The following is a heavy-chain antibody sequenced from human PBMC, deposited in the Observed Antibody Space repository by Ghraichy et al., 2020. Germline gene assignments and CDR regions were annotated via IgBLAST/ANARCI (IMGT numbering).Heavy chain of an antibody. V-gene: IGHV1-69*13. Sequence: SVKVSCKASGGTFSSYAISWVRQAPGQGLEWMGGIIPIFGTANYAQKFQGRVTITADESTSTAYMELSSLRSEDTAVYYCARFGPGLMITFGGVTNEMHAFDIWGQGTMVTVSS. D-gene: IGHD3-16*01. CDR1: GGTFSSYA. J-gene: IGHJ3*02. CDR2: IIPIFGTA. CDR3: ARFGPGLMITFGGVTNEMHAFDI.